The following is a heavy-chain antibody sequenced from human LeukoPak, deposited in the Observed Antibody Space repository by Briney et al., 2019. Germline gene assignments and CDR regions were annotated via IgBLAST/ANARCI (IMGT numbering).Heavy chain of an antibody. CDR1: GFTFSSYA. J-gene: IGHJ3*02. Sequence: TGGSLRLSCAASGFTFSSYAMSWVRRSPGKGLEWVSSISGGGSSTYYADSVKGRFTISRDNSKITLYLQMNSLRAEDTAVYYCARDWPSEWEQLTGYDAVDIWGQGTMVTVSS. V-gene: IGHV3-23*01. D-gene: IGHD1-26*01. CDR3: ARDWPSEWEQLTGYDAVDI. CDR2: ISGGGSST.